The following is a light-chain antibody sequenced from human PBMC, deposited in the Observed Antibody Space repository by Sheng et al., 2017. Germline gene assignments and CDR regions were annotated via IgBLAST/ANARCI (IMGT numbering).Light chain of an antibody. CDR2: QDS. CDR3: QAWDSSTVV. CDR1: KLGDKY. J-gene: IGLJ2*01. V-gene: IGLV3-1*01. Sequence: SYELTQPPSVSVSPGQTASITCSGDKLGDKYACWYQQKPGQSPVLVIYQDSKRPSGIPERFSGSNSGNTATLIISGTQAMDEADYYCQAWDSSTVVFGGGTKLTV.